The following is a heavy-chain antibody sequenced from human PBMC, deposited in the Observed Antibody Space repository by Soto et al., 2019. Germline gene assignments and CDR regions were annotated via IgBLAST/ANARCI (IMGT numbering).Heavy chain of an antibody. D-gene: IGHD6-13*01. CDR3: ARESSSSRHDY. CDR1: GYTFTSYG. J-gene: IGHJ4*02. CDR2: ISAYNGNT. Sequence: QVQLVQSGAEVKKPGASVKVSCKASGYTFTSYGISWVRQAPGQGLEWMGWISAYNGNTNYAQKLQGRVTMTTDTSTSTAHMDMRRMRSADTAVYSCARESSSSRHDYWGQGTLVTVSS. V-gene: IGHV1-18*01.